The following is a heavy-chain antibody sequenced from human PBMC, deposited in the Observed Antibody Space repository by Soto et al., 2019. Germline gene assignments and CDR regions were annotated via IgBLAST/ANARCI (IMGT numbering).Heavy chain of an antibody. Sequence: QLQLQESGSGLVKPSQTLSLTCAVSGGSISSGGYSWSWIRQPPGKGLEWIGYIYHSGSTYYNPSLKSRVTISVDRSKNQFSLKLSSVTAADTAVYYCARCPAVAAKPIDAFDIWGQGTMVTVSS. J-gene: IGHJ3*02. V-gene: IGHV4-30-2*01. CDR2: IYHSGST. CDR1: GGSISSGGYS. CDR3: ARCPAVAAKPIDAFDI. D-gene: IGHD2-15*01.